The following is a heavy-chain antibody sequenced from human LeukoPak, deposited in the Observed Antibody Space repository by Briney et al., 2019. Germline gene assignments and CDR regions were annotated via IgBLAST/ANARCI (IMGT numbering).Heavy chain of an antibody. CDR3: AKDGRRWRTLDY. Sequence: QPGGSLRLSCAASGFTFSSYAMHWVRQAPGKGLEWVAVISYDGSNKYYADSVKGRFTISRDNSKNTLYLQMNSLRAEDTAVYYCAKDGRRWRTLDYWGQGTLVTVSS. CDR1: GFTFSSYA. CDR2: ISYDGSNK. J-gene: IGHJ4*02. V-gene: IGHV3-30-3*01. D-gene: IGHD5-24*01.